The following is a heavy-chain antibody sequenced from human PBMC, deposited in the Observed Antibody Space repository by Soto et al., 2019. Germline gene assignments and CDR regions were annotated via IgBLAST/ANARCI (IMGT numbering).Heavy chain of an antibody. CDR2: IYWNDDK. D-gene: IGHD2-2*01. V-gene: IGHV2-5*01. CDR3: ARDIVVAPATQRRENFDY. Sequence: QITLNQSGPTLVKPTQTLTLTCTFSGVSLSTSALGVGWIRQPPVKALEWLPLIYWNDDKRYSPSLNSRLTITKDTSQHQVVLTMTTKNPVNTATYYGARDIVVAPATQRRENFDYWGQGTLVTAS. J-gene: IGHJ4*02. CDR1: GVSLSTSALG.